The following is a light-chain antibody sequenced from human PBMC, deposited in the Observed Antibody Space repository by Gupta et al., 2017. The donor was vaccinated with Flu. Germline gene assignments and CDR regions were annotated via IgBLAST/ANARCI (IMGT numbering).Light chain of an antibody. CDR2: GAS. Sequence: PSSLSASVGDRVTITCRASQRISFYLNWYQQRPGKAPNLLIHGASTLQGGVPSRFSGSGSGTDFALTISRLQPEDFATYFCHQRHSRPDTFGQGTKVEIK. CDR1: QRISFY. V-gene: IGKV1-39*01. CDR3: HQRHSRPDT. J-gene: IGKJ1*01.